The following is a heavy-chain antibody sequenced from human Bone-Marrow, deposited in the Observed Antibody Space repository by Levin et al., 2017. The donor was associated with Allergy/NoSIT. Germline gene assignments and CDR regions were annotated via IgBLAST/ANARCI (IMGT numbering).Heavy chain of an antibody. V-gene: IGHV4-59*11. J-gene: IGHJ2*01. CDR2: GHYSGST. CDR3: ARVSSSSYWHFDL. CDR1: SASISDHY. Sequence: PSETLSLTCTVSSASISDHYWSWIRQSPGKGLEWIGFGHYSGSTNYSPSLKSRVTMSTDTSKNEFYLDLKSVTAADTAVYYCARVSSSSYWHFDLWGRGTLVTVSS. D-gene: IGHD6-6*01.